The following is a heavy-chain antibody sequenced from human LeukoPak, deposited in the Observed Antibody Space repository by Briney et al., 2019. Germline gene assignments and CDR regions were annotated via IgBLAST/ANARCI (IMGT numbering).Heavy chain of an antibody. J-gene: IGHJ6*02. D-gene: IGHD2-15*01. V-gene: IGHV3-23*01. CDR2: ISGSGGST. Sequence: PGGSLRLSCAASGFTFSSYAMSWVRQAPGKGLEWVSAISGSGGSTYYADSVKGRFTISRDNSKNTLYLQMNSLRAEDTAVYYCAKGRYCSGGSCYYYYGMDVWGQGTTVTVSS. CDR1: GFTFSSYA. CDR3: AKGRYCSGGSCYYYYGMDV.